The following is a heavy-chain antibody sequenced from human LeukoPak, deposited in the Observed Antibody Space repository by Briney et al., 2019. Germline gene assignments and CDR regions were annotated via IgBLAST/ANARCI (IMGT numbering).Heavy chain of an antibody. V-gene: IGHV4-30-4*08. D-gene: IGHD3-22*01. J-gene: IGHJ6*02. CDR2: IYYSGST. CDR3: ARVGSSGPLDV. Sequence: SETLSLTCTVSGGSISSGGYYWSWIRQHPGKGLEWIGYIYYSGSTHYNPSLKSRVTISVDTSKNQFSLKLSSVTAADTAVYYCARVGSSGPLDVWGQGTTVTVSS. CDR1: GGSISSGGYY.